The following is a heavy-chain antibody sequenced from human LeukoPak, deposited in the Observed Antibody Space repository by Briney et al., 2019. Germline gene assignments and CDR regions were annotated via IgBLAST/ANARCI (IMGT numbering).Heavy chain of an antibody. CDR3: AQSSLNSFDP. J-gene: IGHJ5*02. CDR1: GFQLTASGVG. D-gene: IGHD3-16*02. Sequence: ESGPTLVNPTQTLTLTFTIYGFQLTASGVGVGWIRQPPGKALEWLALIYWDDDKRYSPSLQSRLTITKDTSKNQVVLTMTNMDPVDTAIYYCAQSSLNSFDPWGQGTLVTVSS. CDR2: IYWDDDK. V-gene: IGHV2-5*02.